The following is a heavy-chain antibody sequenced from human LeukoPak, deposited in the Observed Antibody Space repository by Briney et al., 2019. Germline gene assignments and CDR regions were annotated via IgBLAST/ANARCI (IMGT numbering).Heavy chain of an antibody. CDR1: GESFSGYY. D-gene: IGHD2-2*01. CDR2: VNHSGST. CDR3: ARRDYCTSSNCYDEYYWFDP. Sequence: YPSETLSLTCAVYGESFSGYYWSWIRQPPGKGLEWIGDVNHSGSTNYNPSLKSRVTISVDTSKNQFSLKMSSVTAADTAVYYCARRDYCTSSNCYDEYYWFDPWDQGTLVTVSS. V-gene: IGHV4-34*01. J-gene: IGHJ5*02.